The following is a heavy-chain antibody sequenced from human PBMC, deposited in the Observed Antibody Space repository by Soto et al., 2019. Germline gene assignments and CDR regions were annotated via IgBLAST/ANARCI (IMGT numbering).Heavy chain of an antibody. Sequence: ASVKVSCKASGYTFTSYDINWVRQATGQGLEWMGWMNPNSGNTGYAQKFQGRVTMTRNTSISTAYMELSSLRSEDTAVYYCARRLQWLRNGAFDIWGQGTMVTVSS. CDR2: MNPNSGNT. D-gene: IGHD5-12*01. CDR1: GYTFTSYD. CDR3: ARRLQWLRNGAFDI. V-gene: IGHV1-8*01. J-gene: IGHJ3*02.